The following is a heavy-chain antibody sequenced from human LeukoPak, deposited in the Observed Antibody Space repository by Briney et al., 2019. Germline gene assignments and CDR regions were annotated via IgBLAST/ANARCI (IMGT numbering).Heavy chain of an antibody. D-gene: IGHD4-11*01. J-gene: IGHJ4*02. CDR2: IWNDGTHR. CDR1: GFTFSHYG. CDR3: AKDAQRGFDYSNSLEY. Sequence: PGGSLRLSCAASGFTFSHYGMHWVRQAPGKGLEWVAVIWNDGTHRYYGDSVKGRFTISRDDSKNTVYLQMNGLRAGDTAVYYCAKDAQRGFDYSNSLEYWGQGTLVTVSS. V-gene: IGHV3-33*06.